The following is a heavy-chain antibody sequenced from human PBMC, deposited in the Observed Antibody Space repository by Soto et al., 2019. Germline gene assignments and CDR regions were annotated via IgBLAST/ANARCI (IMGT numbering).Heavy chain of an antibody. CDR3: ARALYSSFPRYYYYGMDV. CDR1: GGSIISDNW. Sequence: SETLSLTCAVSGGSIISDNWWSWVRQPPGKGLEWIGEISHSGSTNYNPSLKSRVTISVDTSKNQFSLKLSSVTAADTAVYYCARALYSSFPRYYYYGMDVWGQGTTVTVSS. D-gene: IGHD4-4*01. CDR2: ISHSGST. V-gene: IGHV4-4*02. J-gene: IGHJ6*02.